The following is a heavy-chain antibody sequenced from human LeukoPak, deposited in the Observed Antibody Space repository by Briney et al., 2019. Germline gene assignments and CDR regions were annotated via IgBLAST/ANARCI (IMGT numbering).Heavy chain of an antibody. CDR3: ARPNCGGDCYSIPY. CDR1: GFTFSSYG. CDR2: IWYDGGNK. J-gene: IGHJ4*02. V-gene: IGHV3-33*01. D-gene: IGHD2-21*02. Sequence: GGSLRLSCAASGFTFSSYGMHWVRQAPGKGLEWVAVIWYDGGNKYYADSVKGRFTISRDNSKNTLYLQMNSLRVEDTAVYYCARPNCGGDCYSIPYWGQGTLVSVSS.